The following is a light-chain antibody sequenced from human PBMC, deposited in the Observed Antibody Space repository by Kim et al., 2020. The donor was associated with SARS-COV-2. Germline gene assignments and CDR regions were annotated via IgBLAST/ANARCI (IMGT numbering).Light chain of an antibody. Sequence: QSALTQPASVSGSPGQSITISCSGTNDDVGSHDLVAWYQQQPGKAPRLMIYGANQRASGVSSRFSASKSGNTASLTISGLQAEDEADYHCCSYANGGTWVFGGGTKLTVL. V-gene: IGLV2-23*01. CDR3: CSYANGGTWV. CDR2: GAN. CDR1: NDDVGSHDL. J-gene: IGLJ3*02.